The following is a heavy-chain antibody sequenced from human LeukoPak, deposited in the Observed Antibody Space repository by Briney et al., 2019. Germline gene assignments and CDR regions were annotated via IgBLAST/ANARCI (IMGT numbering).Heavy chain of an antibody. D-gene: IGHD6-19*01. CDR2: IYHSGST. J-gene: IGHJ3*02. CDR3: ARGSNGVLSSGWTEDAFDI. V-gene: IGHV4-30-2*01. CDR1: GGSISSGGYY. Sequence: PSETLSLTCTVSGGSISSGGYYWSWIRQPPGKGLEWIGYIYHSGSTYYSPSLKSRVTISVDRSKNQFSLKLSSVTAADTAVFYCARGSNGVLSSGWTEDAFDIWGQGTMVTVSS.